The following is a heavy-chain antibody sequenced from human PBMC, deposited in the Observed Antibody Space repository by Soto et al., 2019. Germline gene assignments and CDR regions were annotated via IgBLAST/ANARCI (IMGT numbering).Heavy chain of an antibody. Sequence: PSQTLSLTCAISGDSVSSYSAAWNWIRQSPSGGLEWLGRTYYRSRFFSDYAESVKSRIIINPDTSKNEFSLQLKSVTPEDMAVYYCARDRYSSSGWFDPWGQGTPVTVPS. V-gene: IGHV6-1*01. D-gene: IGHD6-6*01. CDR2: TYYRSRFFS. CDR3: ARDRYSSSGWFDP. J-gene: IGHJ5*02. CDR1: GDSVSSYSAA.